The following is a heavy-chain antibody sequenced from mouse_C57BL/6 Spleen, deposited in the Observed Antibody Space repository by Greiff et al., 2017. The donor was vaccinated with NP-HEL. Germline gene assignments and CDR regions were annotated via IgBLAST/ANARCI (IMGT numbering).Heavy chain of an antibody. J-gene: IGHJ4*01. V-gene: IGHV1-59*01. D-gene: IGHD1-1*01. CDR3: ASTVVATGGVYYAMDY. CDR2: IDPSDSYT. Sequence: QVQLQQPGAELVRPGTSVKLSCKASGYTFTSYWMHWVKQRPGQGLEWIGVIDPSDSYTNYNQKFKGKATLTVDKSSSTAYMQLSSLTSEDSAVYYCASTVVATGGVYYAMDYWGQGTSVTVSS. CDR1: GYTFTSYW.